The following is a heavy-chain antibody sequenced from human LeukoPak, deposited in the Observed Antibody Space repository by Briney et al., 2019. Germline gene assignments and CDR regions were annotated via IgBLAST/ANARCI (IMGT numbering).Heavy chain of an antibody. J-gene: IGHJ6*02. CDR2: INQDGSET. D-gene: IGHD6-6*01. Sequence: PGGSLRLSCAASGFTFGTYWMNWVRQTPGKGLEWVANINQDGSETFYVDSVRGRFTISRDNAKNSLYLQMNTLRAEDTAVYYCARDPYSSTWSYGMDVWGQGTTVTVSS. CDR1: GFTFGTYW. V-gene: IGHV3-7*05. CDR3: ARDPYSSTWSYGMDV.